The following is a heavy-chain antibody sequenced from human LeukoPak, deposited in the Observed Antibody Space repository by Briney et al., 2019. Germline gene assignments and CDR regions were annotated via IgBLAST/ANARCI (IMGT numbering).Heavy chain of an antibody. D-gene: IGHD2-2*01. Sequence: ASVKVSCKASQFTFTNSAVQWVRQARGQRLEWIGWIVVGSGNTNYAQNFQERVTISRDVSTKTVYMELSSLKSEDTAVYYCAADDQQLILWGQGTLVAVSS. CDR1: QFTFTNSA. CDR3: AADDQQLIL. J-gene: IGHJ4*02. V-gene: IGHV1-58*01. CDR2: IVVGSGNT.